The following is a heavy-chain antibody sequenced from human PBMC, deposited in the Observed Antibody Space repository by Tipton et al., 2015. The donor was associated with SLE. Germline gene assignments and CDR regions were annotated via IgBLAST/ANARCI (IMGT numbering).Heavy chain of an antibody. J-gene: IGHJ4*02. CDR3: ASGGYGGNPDY. Sequence: SLRLSCAASGFTFSSYWMSWVRQAPGKGLEWVANIKQDGSEKYYVDSVKGRFTISRDNAKNSLYLQMNGLRAEDTAVYYCASGGYGGNPDYGGQGTLVTVSS. CDR2: IKQDGSEK. V-gene: IGHV3-7*01. D-gene: IGHD4-23*01. CDR1: GFTFSSYW.